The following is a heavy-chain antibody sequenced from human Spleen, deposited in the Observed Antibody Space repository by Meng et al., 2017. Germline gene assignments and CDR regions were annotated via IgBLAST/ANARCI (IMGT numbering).Heavy chain of an antibody. CDR1: GFTVSSNY. CDR2: ISGSGGST. J-gene: IGHJ4*02. V-gene: IGHV3-23*01. D-gene: IGHD1-26*01. CDR3: AKDQWELPAPFDY. Sequence: GGSLRLSCAASGFTVSSNYMSWVRQAPGKGLEWVSAISGSGGSTYYADSVKGRFTISRDNSKNTLYLQMNSLRAEDTAVYYCAKDQWELPAPFDYWGQGTLVTVSS.